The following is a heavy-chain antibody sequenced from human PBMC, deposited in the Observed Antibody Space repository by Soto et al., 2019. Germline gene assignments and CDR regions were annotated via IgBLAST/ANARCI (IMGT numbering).Heavy chain of an antibody. CDR3: SHRRLVWGGVDP. Sequence: QITLKESGPTLVKPTQTLTLTCTFSGFSLSTSGVGVGWIRQPPGKALEWLALIYWDDDKRYSPSLKSRLTITRDAAKNLVVLNITTMDLGDTATYYCSHRRLVWGGVDPWGQGTLVTVSS. J-gene: IGHJ5*02. CDR2: IYWDDDK. CDR1: GFSLSTSGVG. V-gene: IGHV2-5*02. D-gene: IGHD3-16*01.